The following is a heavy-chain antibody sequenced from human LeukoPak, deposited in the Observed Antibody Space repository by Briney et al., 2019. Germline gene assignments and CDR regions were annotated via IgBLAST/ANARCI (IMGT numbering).Heavy chain of an antibody. CDR1: GFTFDDYA. J-gene: IGHJ4*02. D-gene: IGHD4-17*01. Sequence: GRSLRLSCAASGFTFDDYAMHWVRQAPGKGLEWVSGISWNSGSIGYADSVKGRFTISRDNAKNSLCLQMNSLRAEDMALYYCAKDYGDYFLGFDYWGQGTLVTVSS. CDR3: AKDYGDYFLGFDY. CDR2: ISWNSGSI. V-gene: IGHV3-9*03.